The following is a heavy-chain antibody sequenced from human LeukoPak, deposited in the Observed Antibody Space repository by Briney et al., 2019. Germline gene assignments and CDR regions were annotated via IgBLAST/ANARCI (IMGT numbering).Heavy chain of an antibody. V-gene: IGHV3-30*04. D-gene: IGHD3-22*01. CDR3: ARGGAVIIDPSLGWFDP. J-gene: IGHJ5*02. CDR1: GFTFKSYT. CDR2: ISYDGSDK. Sequence: GGSLRLSCTASGFTFKSYTIHWVRHAPGKGLEGVALISYDGSDKYKADSVKGRFTISRDNSKNTVYLQMNSLRVEDTAVYYCARGGAVIIDPSLGWFDPWGQGTLVTVSS.